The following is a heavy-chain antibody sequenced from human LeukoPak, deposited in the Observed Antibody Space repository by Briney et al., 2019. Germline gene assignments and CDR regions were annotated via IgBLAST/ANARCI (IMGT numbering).Heavy chain of an antibody. CDR2: ISGSGGST. J-gene: IGHJ6*02. D-gene: IGHD2-2*01. CDR3: AKWLCSSTSCRLSYYYYYGMDV. CDR1: GFTFSSYA. Sequence: QTGGSLRLSCAASGFTFSSYAMSWVRQAPGKGLECVSAISGSGGSTYYADSVKGRFTISRDNSKNTLYLQMNSLRAEDTAVYYCAKWLCSSTSCRLSYYYYYGMDVWGQGTTVTVSS. V-gene: IGHV3-23*01.